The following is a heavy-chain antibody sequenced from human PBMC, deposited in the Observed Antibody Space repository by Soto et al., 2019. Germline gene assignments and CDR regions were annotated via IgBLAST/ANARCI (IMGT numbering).Heavy chain of an antibody. Sequence: SSETLSLTCTVSGGSVSSGSYYWSWIRQPPGKGLEWIGYIYYSGSTNYNPPLKSRVTISVDTSKNQFSLKLSSVTAADTAVYYCARGNHGMDVWGQGTTVTVSS. CDR1: GGSVSSGSYY. CDR2: IYYSGST. D-gene: IGHD1-1*01. J-gene: IGHJ6*02. V-gene: IGHV4-61*01. CDR3: ARGNHGMDV.